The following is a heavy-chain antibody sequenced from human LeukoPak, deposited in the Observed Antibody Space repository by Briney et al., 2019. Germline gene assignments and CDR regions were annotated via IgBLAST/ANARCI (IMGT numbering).Heavy chain of an antibody. V-gene: IGHV4-61*01. D-gene: IGHD2-8*02. CDR3: ARDSDYCTGGICYLRAFDY. Sequence: PSETLSLTCTVSGGSVSSGTYYWSWIRQPPGKGLEWIGYIYYTGSTNYNPSLKSRVTISVDTSKNQFSLKLSSVTAADTAVYYCARDSDYCTGGICYLRAFDYWGQGTLVTVSS. CDR2: IYYTGST. J-gene: IGHJ4*02. CDR1: GGSVSSGTYY.